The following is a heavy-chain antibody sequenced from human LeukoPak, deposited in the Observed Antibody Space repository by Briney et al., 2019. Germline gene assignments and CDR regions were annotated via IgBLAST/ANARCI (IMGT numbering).Heavy chain of an antibody. CDR2: IYYTGST. V-gene: IGHV4-59*01. CDR1: GDSISEYY. Sequence: SETLSLTCTVSGDSISEYYWTWIRQAPGKGLEWMGYIYYTGSTNYNPSLKSRVTISVDTSKNQFSLRLSSVTAADTAVYYCARGGWNYYYYYMDVWGKGTTVTVSS. D-gene: IGHD2-15*01. J-gene: IGHJ6*03. CDR3: ARGGWNYYYYYMDV.